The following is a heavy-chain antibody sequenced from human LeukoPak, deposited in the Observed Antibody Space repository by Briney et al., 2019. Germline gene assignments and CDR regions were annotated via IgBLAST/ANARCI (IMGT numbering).Heavy chain of an antibody. CDR2: ISSNGGST. Sequence: GGSLRLSCVTAGFSFSDYGMHWVRQAPGKGLEYVSAISSNGGSTYYANSVKGRFTISRDNSKNTLYLQMGSLRAEDMAVYYCARGSLAAAGTCFDYWGQGTLVTVSS. D-gene: IGHD6-13*01. V-gene: IGHV3-64*01. J-gene: IGHJ4*02. CDR3: ARGSLAAAGTCFDY. CDR1: GFSFSDYG.